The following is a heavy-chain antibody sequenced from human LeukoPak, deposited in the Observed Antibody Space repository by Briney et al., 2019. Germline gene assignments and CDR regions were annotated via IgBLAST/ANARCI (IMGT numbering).Heavy chain of an antibody. CDR1: GGTFSSYA. Sequence: SVKVSCKASGGTFSSYAISWVRQAPGQGLEWMGGIIPIFGTANYAQKFQGRVTITADESTSTAYMELSSLRSEDTAVYYCASTPLEGIRYSSSMNDYWGQGTLVTVSS. V-gene: IGHV1-69*01. CDR2: IIPIFGTA. J-gene: IGHJ4*02. CDR3: ASTPLEGIRYSSSMNDY. D-gene: IGHD6-13*01.